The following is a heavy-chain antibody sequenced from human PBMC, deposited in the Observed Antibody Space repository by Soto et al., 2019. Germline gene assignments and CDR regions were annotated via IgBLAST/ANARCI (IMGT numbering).Heavy chain of an antibody. CDR1: GFRFSEHA. CDR2: IRNTPYGGTT. V-gene: IGHV3-49*04. Sequence: GGSLRLSCNCSGFRFSEHAMTWVRQAPGKGLEWVGFIRNTPYGGTTDYAASVRGRFTMSRDDSESIAYLQMNSLKAEDSGVYHCSRGSFGYYGPWGPGTLVTVSS. D-gene: IGHD2-2*03. CDR3: SRGSFGYYGP. J-gene: IGHJ5*02.